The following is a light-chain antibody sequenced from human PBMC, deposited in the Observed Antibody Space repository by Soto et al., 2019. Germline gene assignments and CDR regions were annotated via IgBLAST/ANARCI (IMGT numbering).Light chain of an antibody. CDR3: QQYNNWPSLT. J-gene: IGKJ4*01. Sequence: EIVMTQSPATLSVSPGERATLSCRASQGISNSLAWYQQKPGQAPRLLIYGVSTRATGIPARFSGSGSGTEFTLTISTLPSQDFAVYYCQQYNNWPSLTLXGRTKVDIK. V-gene: IGKV3-15*01. CDR2: GVS. CDR1: QGISNS.